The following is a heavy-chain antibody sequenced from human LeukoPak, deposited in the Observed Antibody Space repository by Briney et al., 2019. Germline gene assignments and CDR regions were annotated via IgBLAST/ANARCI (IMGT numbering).Heavy chain of an antibody. V-gene: IGHV3-30*04. Sequence: GRSLRLSCAASGFTFSSYAIHWVRQAPGKGLEWVAVISYDGSNKYYADSVKGRFTISRDNSKNTLYLQMNSLRAEDTAVYYCARPGDKAMVTASYWGQGTLVTVSS. D-gene: IGHD5-18*01. J-gene: IGHJ4*02. CDR2: ISYDGSNK. CDR1: GFTFSSYA. CDR3: ARPGDKAMVTASY.